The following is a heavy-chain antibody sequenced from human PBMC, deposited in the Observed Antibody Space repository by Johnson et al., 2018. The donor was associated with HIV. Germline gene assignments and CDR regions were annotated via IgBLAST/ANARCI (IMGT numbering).Heavy chain of an antibody. D-gene: IGHD1-26*01. Sequence: QMQLVESGGGVVQPGRSLRLSCAASGFTFSSYAMHWVRQAPGKGLEWVAVISYDGSNKYYADSVKGRFTISRDNSKNTLYLQMNSLRAEDTAVYYCARDRELLRADDAFDIWGQGTMVTVSS. V-gene: IGHV3-30*04. CDR1: GFTFSSYA. CDR3: ARDRELLRADDAFDI. J-gene: IGHJ3*02. CDR2: ISYDGSNK.